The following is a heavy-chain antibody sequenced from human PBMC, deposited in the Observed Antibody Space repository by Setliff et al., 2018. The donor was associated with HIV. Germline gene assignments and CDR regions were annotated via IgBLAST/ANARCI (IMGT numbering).Heavy chain of an antibody. V-gene: IGHV1-18*01. CDR3: ARRASTAEVFDY. Sequence: GASVKVSCKSSGYTFTSYGISWVRQAPGQGLEWMGWIRNYNGNTNYAQKLQGRVTMTTDTSANTAYMELRSLGSDDTAVYFCARRASTAEVFDYWGQGTLVTVSS. J-gene: IGHJ4*02. CDR1: GYTFTSYG. D-gene: IGHD1-1*01. CDR2: IRNYNGNT.